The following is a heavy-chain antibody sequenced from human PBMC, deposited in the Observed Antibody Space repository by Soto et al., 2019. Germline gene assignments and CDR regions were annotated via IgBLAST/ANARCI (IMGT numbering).Heavy chain of an antibody. CDR2: IRDKANSYAT. Sequence: EVQLVESGGGLVQPGGSLKLACAASGFTFSGSSMHCVRQVSGKGLEWVGLIRDKANSYATAYTASVKGRFTISRDDSKNTAYLQMNSLKTEDTAVYYCTRLYCGGDCDFDSWGQGTLVTVSS. D-gene: IGHD2-21*02. J-gene: IGHJ4*02. V-gene: IGHV3-73*02. CDR1: GFTFSGSS. CDR3: TRLYCGGDCDFDS.